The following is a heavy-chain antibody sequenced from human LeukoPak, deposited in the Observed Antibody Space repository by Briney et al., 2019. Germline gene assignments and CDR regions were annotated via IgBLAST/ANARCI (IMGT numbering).Heavy chain of an antibody. Sequence: ASVKVSCKASGYTFTGYYMHWVRQAPGQGLEWMGWINPNSGGTNYAQKFQGRVTMTRDTSISTAYVELSRLRSDDTAVYYCARDFSIAAADNLPYYFDYWGQGTLVTVSS. J-gene: IGHJ4*02. V-gene: IGHV1-2*02. CDR2: INPNSGGT. CDR3: ARDFSIAAADNLPYYFDY. D-gene: IGHD6-13*01. CDR1: GYTFTGYY.